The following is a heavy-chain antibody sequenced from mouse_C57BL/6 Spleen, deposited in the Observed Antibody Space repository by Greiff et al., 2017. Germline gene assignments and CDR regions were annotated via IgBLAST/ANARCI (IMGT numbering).Heavy chain of an antibody. D-gene: IGHD2-1*01. CDR1: GYTFTSYT. V-gene: IGHV1-4*01. Sequence: VQLQQSGAELARPGASVKMSCKASGYTFTSYTMHWVKQRPGQGLEWIGYINPSSGYTKYNQKFKDKATLTADKSSSTAYMQLSSLTSEDSAVDYCARWGNYDYAMDYWGQGTSVTVSS. CDR3: ARWGNYDYAMDY. CDR2: INPSSGYT. J-gene: IGHJ4*01.